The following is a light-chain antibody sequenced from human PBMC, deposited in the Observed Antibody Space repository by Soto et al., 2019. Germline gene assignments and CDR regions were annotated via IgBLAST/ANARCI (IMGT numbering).Light chain of an antibody. CDR3: CSYAGSSPRYV. J-gene: IGLJ1*01. V-gene: IGLV2-23*01. CDR2: EGS. Sequence: QSVLTQPASVSGSPGQSITISCTGSSSDVGSYNPVSWYQQHPGKAPKVMIYEGSKRPSGVSNRFSGAKSGNTASLTISELHAEDEADYYCCSYAGSSPRYVFGTGTKVTVL. CDR1: SSDVGSYNP.